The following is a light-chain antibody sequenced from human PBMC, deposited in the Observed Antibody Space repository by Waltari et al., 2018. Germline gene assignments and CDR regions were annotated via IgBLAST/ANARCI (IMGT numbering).Light chain of an antibody. CDR3: AAWDDSLNGVV. Sequence: QSVLTQSPSASGTPGQRVTISCSGSSSNIGSHTVTWYQQLPGTAPKLLIYSNNQRPSGVPDRFSGSNSGTSASLAISGLQSEDEADYYCAAWDDSLNGVVFGGGTKLTVL. CDR1: SSNIGSHT. J-gene: IGLJ2*01. V-gene: IGLV1-44*01. CDR2: SNN.